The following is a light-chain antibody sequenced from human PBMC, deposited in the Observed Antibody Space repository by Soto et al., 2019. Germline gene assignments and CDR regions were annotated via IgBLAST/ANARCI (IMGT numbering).Light chain of an antibody. CDR2: DVS. Sequence: QSALTRRASVSGSPGQSITISCTGTSSDVGSYNYVSWYQQHPGKAPKLMIYDVSNRPSGVSNRFSGSKSGNTASLTISGLQAEDEAEYYCSSYTSSSTLLYVFGTGTKLTVL. V-gene: IGLV2-14*01. J-gene: IGLJ1*01. CDR1: SSDVGSYNY. CDR3: SSYTSSSTLLYV.